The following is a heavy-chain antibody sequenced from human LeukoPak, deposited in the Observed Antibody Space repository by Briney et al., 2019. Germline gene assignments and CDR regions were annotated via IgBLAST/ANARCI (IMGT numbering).Heavy chain of an antibody. V-gene: IGHV4-34*01. CDR2: INHSGST. CDR3: ARDSQGQNWFDT. CDR1: GGSFSGYY. Sequence: SETLSLTCAVYGGSFSGYYWSWIRQPPGKGLEWIGEINHSGSTNYNPSLKSRVTISVDTSKNQFSLKLSSVTAADTAVYYCARDSQGQNWFDTWGQGTLVTVSS. D-gene: IGHD2-21*01. J-gene: IGHJ5*02.